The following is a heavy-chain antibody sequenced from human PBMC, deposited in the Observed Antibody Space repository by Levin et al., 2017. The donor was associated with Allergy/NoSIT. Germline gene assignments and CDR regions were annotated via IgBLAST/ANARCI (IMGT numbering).Heavy chain of an antibody. CDR3: ARELAAAVPYYFDY. J-gene: IGHJ4*02. Sequence: ASVKVSCKASGYTFTGYYMHWVRQAPGQGLEWMGWINPNSGGTNYAQKFQGRVTMTRDTSISTAYMELSRLRSDDTAVYYCARELAAAVPYYFDYWGQGTLVTVSS. V-gene: IGHV1-2*02. CDR1: GYTFTGYY. CDR2: INPNSGGT. D-gene: IGHD6-13*01.